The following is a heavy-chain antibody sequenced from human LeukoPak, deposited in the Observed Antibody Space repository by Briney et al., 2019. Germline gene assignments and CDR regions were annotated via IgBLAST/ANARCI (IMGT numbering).Heavy chain of an antibody. J-gene: IGHJ5*02. CDR2: INHSGST. CDR3: ARGGRVATIWRLYWFDP. CDR1: GGSISSSSYY. Sequence: PSETLSLTCTVSGGSISSSSYYWGWIRQPPGKGLEWIGEINHSGSTNYNPSLKSRVTILVDMSKNQFSLKLSSVTAADTAVYYCARGGRVATIWRLYWFDPWGQGTLVTVSS. D-gene: IGHD5-12*01. V-gene: IGHV4-39*07.